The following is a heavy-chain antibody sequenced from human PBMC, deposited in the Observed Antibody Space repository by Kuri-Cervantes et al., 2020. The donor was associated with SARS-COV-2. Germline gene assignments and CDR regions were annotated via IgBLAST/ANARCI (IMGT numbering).Heavy chain of an antibody. J-gene: IGHJ4*02. Sequence: GGSLRLSYKASGYRFTSYWIGWVRQMPGKGLEWMGIIYPGDSDTRYSPSFQGQVTISADKSINTAYLQWSSLKASDTAMYYCARNDPLDYWGQGTLVTVSS. CDR1: GYRFTSYW. V-gene: IGHV5-51*01. CDR2: IYPGDSDT. CDR3: ARNDPLDY. D-gene: IGHD3-16*01.